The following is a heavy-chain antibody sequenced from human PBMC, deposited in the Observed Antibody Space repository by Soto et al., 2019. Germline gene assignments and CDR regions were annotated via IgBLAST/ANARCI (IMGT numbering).Heavy chain of an antibody. CDR1: GYTFTTYY. D-gene: IGHD6-13*01. CDR2: INPSGGST. CDR3: ARATSAGNGRRVDV. V-gene: IGHV1-46*01. Sequence: QVQLVQSGTEVKEPGASVSLSCKASGYTFTTYYIHWVRQAPGQGLEWMGMINPSGGSTTYAQNFQARVTMTRATPTSTVYMDLNSLRSDDTAVYYCARATSAGNGRRVDVWGQGTTVTVSS. J-gene: IGHJ6*02.